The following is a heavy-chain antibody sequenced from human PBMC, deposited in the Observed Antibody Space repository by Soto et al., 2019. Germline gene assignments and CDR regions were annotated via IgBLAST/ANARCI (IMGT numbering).Heavy chain of an antibody. CDR3: ASLPLRTSSWYYY. V-gene: IGHV4-30-2*03. D-gene: IGHD6-13*01. CDR2: IYYSGST. J-gene: IGHJ4*02. CDR1: GGSISSGGYS. Sequence: SETLSLSCAVSGGSISSGGYSWSWIRQPPGKGLEWIGYIYYSGSTYYNPSLKSRVTISVDTSKNQFSLKLSSVTAADTAVYYCASLPLRTSSWYYYWGQGTLVTVSS.